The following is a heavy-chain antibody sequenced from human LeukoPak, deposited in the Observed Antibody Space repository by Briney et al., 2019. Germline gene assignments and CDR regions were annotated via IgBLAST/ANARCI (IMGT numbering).Heavy chain of an antibody. D-gene: IGHD3-10*01. Sequence: GRSLRLSCAASGFTFSSYGMHWVRQAPGKGLEWVAVIWYDGSNKYYADSVKGRFTISRDNSKNTLYLQMNSLRAEDTAVYYCARSPVLLWFGESYFDYWGQGTLVTVSS. CDR2: IWYDGSNK. V-gene: IGHV3-33*01. J-gene: IGHJ4*02. CDR1: GFTFSSYG. CDR3: ARSPVLLWFGESYFDY.